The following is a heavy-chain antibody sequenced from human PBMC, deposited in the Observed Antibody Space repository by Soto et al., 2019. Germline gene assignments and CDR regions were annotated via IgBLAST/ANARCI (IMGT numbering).Heavy chain of an antibody. Sequence: QVQLVESGGGVVQPGTSLRLSCVGSGFTFRSYVIHWVRQAPGKGLEWVALTSYDGSNNFYGDSVKGRFTISRDNSRNTGDLQMDSLSLEATALYYCARWGTTGGLDFWGQGTLVYVSS. D-gene: IGHD3-16*01. V-gene: IGHV3-33*05. CDR1: GFTFRSYV. CDR3: ARWGTTGGLDF. CDR2: TSYDGSNN. J-gene: IGHJ4*02.